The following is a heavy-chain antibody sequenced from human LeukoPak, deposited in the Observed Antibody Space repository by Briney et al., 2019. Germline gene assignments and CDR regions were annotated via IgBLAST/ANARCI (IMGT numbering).Heavy chain of an antibody. V-gene: IGHV1-69*05. J-gene: IGHJ5*02. Sequence: GASVKVSCKASGGTFSSYAISWVRQAPGQGLEWMGGIIPIFGTANYAQKFQGRVTIATDESTSTAYMELSSLRSEDTAVYYCARGRSSKRFDPWGQGTLVTVSS. CDR2: IIPIFGTA. CDR1: GGTFSSYA. D-gene: IGHD6-6*01. CDR3: ARGRSSKRFDP.